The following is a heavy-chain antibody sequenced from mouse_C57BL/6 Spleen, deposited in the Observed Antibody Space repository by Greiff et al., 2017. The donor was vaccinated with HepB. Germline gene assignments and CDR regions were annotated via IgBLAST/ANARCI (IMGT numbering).Heavy chain of an antibody. Sequence: VQLQQSGPELVKPGASVKISCKASGYAFSSSWMNWVKQRPGKGLEWIGRIYPGDGDTNYNGKFKGKATLTADKSSSTAYMQLSSLTSEDSAVYFCARDYGRSHWYFDVWGTGTTVTVSS. CDR1: GYAFSSSW. CDR2: IYPGDGDT. V-gene: IGHV1-82*01. D-gene: IGHD1-1*01. CDR3: ARDYGRSHWYFDV. J-gene: IGHJ1*03.